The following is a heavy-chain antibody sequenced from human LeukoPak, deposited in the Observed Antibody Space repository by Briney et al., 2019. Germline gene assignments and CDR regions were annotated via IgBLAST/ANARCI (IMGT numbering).Heavy chain of an antibody. V-gene: IGHV1-2*06. CDR2: INPNSGGT. CDR1: GYTFTGYY. CDR3: ARVMVRGVYWYFDL. Sequence: ASVKVSCKASGYTFTGYYMHWVRQAPGQGLEWMGRINPNSGGTNYAQKFQGRVTMTRDTSISTAYMELSRLRSDDTAVYYCARVMVRGVYWYFDLWGRGTLVTVSS. J-gene: IGHJ2*01. D-gene: IGHD3-10*01.